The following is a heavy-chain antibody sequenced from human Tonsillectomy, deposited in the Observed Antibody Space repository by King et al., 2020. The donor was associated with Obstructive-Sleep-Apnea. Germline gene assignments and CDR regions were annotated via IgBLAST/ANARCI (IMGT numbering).Heavy chain of an antibody. V-gene: IGHV1-18*01. J-gene: IGHJ4*02. Sequence: QLVQSGAEVREPGASVKVSCKASGYTFTSYGFSWVRQAPGQGLEWMGWIGAYDYNMYYVQKFQGRVTMTTDTSTSTAYMELRSLRSDDTAVYYCAREGLLGYWGQGTLVTVSS. CDR2: IGAYDYNM. CDR1: GYTFTSYG. CDR3: AREGLLGY.